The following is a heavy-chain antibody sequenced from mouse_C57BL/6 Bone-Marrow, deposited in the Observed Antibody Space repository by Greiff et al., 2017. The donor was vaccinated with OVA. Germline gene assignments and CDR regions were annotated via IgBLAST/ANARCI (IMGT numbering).Heavy chain of an antibody. D-gene: IGHD4-1*01. Sequence: EVQVVESGGGLVQPGGSLKLSCAASGFTFSDYYMYWVRQTPEKRLEWVAYISNGGGSTYYSDNVQGRFTISRDNAKNTLYLQMSRLKSEDTAMYYCARHHLTLYYFGCWGQGTTLTVSS. CDR3: ARHHLTLYYFGC. CDR1: GFTFSDYY. V-gene: IGHV5-12*01. CDR2: ISNGGGST. J-gene: IGHJ2*01.